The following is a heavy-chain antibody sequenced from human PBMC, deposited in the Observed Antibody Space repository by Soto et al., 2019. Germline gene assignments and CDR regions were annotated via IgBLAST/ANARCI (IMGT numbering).Heavy chain of an antibody. CDR2: MRTKANNYAT. J-gene: IGHJ4*02. CDR1: GFAFRGST. CDR3: TTLIYCNSSSCYLY. D-gene: IGHD2-2*01. Sequence: GGSLRLSCAASGFAFRGSTVHWVRQAPGKGLEWIGRMRTKANNYATTYIESIKGRFTVSRDDSKNMAFLQMNSLKTEDTAVYYCTTLIYCNSSSCYLYWGQGTPVTVSS. V-gene: IGHV3-73*01.